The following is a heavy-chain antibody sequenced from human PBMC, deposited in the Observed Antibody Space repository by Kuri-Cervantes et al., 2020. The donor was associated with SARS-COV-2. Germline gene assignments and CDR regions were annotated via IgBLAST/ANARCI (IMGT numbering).Heavy chain of an antibody. CDR1: VFISSSYW. Sequence: GESLKISCAASVFISSSYWMSWVRQAPGKGLEWVSVIYSGGSTYYADSVKGRFTISRDNSKNTLYLQMNSLRAEDTAVYYCAKLAHYDSSGYYYRNWGQGTLVTVSS. J-gene: IGHJ4*02. V-gene: IGHV3-53*01. CDR2: IYSGGST. CDR3: AKLAHYDSSGYYYRN. D-gene: IGHD3-22*01.